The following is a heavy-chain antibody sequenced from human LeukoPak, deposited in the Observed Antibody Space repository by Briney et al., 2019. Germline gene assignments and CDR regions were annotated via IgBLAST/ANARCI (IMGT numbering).Heavy chain of an antibody. Sequence: GGSLRLSCAASGFIFSTYVMSWVRQAPGKGLEWVSSVGGSGHVTYYADSVKGRFTISRDNSKNTLYLQMNSLRAEDTAVYYCAKDEGGVVIEYFDYWGQGTLVTVSS. CDR1: GFIFSTYV. V-gene: IGHV3-23*01. CDR3: AKDEGGVVIEYFDY. CDR2: VGGSGHVT. D-gene: IGHD3-16*01. J-gene: IGHJ4*02.